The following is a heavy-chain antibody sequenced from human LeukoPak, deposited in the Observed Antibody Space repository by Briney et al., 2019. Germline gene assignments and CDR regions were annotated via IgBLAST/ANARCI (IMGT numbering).Heavy chain of an antibody. CDR1: GYTFTGYY. CDR2: INPNSGGT. CDR3: ARDSGLEQWTPTYYFDY. J-gene: IGHJ4*02. D-gene: IGHD6-19*01. V-gene: IGHV1-2*02. Sequence: VASVKVSCKASGYTFTGYYMHWGRQASGQGLEWMGWINPNSGGTNYAQKFQGRVTMTRDTSISTAYMELSRLRSDHTAVYYCARDSGLEQWTPTYYFDYWGQGTLVTVSS.